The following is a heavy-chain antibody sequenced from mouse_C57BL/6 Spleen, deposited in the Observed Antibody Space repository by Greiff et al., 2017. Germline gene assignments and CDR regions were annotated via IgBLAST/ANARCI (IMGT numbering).Heavy chain of an antibody. V-gene: IGHV5-16*01. Sequence: EVMLVESEGGLVQPGSSMKLSCTASGFTFSDYYMAWVRQVPEKGLEWVANINYDGSSTYYLDPLKSRFIISRDNAKNILYLQMSSLESEDTATYYCARGGGIITTVFDYWGQGTTLTVSS. J-gene: IGHJ2*01. CDR2: INYDGSST. CDR1: GFTFSDYY. D-gene: IGHD1-1*01. CDR3: ARGGGIITTVFDY.